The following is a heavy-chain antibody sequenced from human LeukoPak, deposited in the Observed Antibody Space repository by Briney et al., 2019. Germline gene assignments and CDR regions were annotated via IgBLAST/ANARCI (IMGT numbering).Heavy chain of an antibody. Sequence: SETLSLTCTVSGGSISSGGYYWSWIRQHPGKGLEWIGYIYYSGSTYYNPSLKSRVTISVDTSKNQFSLKLRSVTAADTAVYYCARPSGDILTGYYGLWGQGTLVTVSS. V-gene: IGHV4-31*03. CDR2: IYYSGST. J-gene: IGHJ4*02. CDR3: ARPSGDILTGYYGL. D-gene: IGHD3-9*01. CDR1: GGSISSGGYY.